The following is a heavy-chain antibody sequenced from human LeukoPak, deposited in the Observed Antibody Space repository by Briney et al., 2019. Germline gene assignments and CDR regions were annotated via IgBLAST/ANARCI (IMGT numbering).Heavy chain of an antibody. CDR2: IKQDGSEK. Sequence: PGGSLRLSCEASEFIFSSYWMNWVRQAPGKGLEWVANIKQDGSEKEYVDSVKGRFTISRDNAKNSLYLQMNSLRAEDTAVYYCARDSGNYLDAFDIWGQGTMVTVSS. J-gene: IGHJ3*02. V-gene: IGHV3-7*01. CDR3: ARDSGNYLDAFDI. D-gene: IGHD1-7*01. CDR1: EFIFSSYW.